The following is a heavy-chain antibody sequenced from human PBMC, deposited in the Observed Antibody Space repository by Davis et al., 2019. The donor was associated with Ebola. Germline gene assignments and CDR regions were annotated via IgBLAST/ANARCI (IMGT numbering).Heavy chain of an antibody. Sequence: GSLRLSCAASGFTFSDYYMSWIRQAPGKGLEWVSAISGSGGSTYYADSVKGRFTISRDNSKNTLYLQMNSLRAEDTAVYYCANPDYGGSYFDYWGQGTLVTVSS. CDR1: GFTFSDYY. V-gene: IGHV3-23*01. D-gene: IGHD4-23*01. CDR2: ISGSGGST. J-gene: IGHJ4*02. CDR3: ANPDYGGSYFDY.